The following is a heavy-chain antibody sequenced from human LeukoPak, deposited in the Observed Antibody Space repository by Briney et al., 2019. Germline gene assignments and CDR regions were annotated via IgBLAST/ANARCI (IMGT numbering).Heavy chain of an antibody. Sequence: ASVKVSCKASGYSFTTYDISWVRQATGQGLEWMGWVNPNSGNTGYAQKFQGRVIMTRNTSINTAYMELSRLRFDDAALYYCARLGSRGDFWGQGTLVTVSS. J-gene: IGHJ4*02. CDR3: ARLGSRGDF. CDR1: GYSFTTYD. CDR2: VNPNSGNT. D-gene: IGHD7-27*01. V-gene: IGHV1-8*01.